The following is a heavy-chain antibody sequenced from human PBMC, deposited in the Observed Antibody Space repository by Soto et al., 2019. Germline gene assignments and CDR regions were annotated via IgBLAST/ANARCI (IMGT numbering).Heavy chain of an antibody. V-gene: IGHV3-7*05. CDR3: AKDHRSGSYPY. CDR1: GSIFSSHW. CDR2: INQDGFGK. J-gene: IGHJ4*02. Sequence: EVQLVESGGGLVQPGGSLRLSCVISGSIFSSHWMTWVRQAPGKGLEWVASINQDGFGKYYVDSVRGRFTISRDNAKNSVYLQMDSMRAEDTAISYCAKDHRSGSYPYWGQGTLVTVSS. D-gene: IGHD1-26*01.